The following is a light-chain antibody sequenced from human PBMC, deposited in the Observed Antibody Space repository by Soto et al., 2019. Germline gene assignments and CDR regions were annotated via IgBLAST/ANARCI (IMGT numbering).Light chain of an antibody. Sequence: QSALTQPASVSGSHGQSISISCIGTSSDVGAFNYVSWYQHHPGKAPQLIIYDVTSRPSGVSNRFSASKSGNTASLTISGLQAEDEADYYCSSYTTRNTEVFGTGTKVTVL. V-gene: IGLV2-14*03. J-gene: IGLJ1*01. CDR2: DVT. CDR1: SSDVGAFNY. CDR3: SSYTTRNTEV.